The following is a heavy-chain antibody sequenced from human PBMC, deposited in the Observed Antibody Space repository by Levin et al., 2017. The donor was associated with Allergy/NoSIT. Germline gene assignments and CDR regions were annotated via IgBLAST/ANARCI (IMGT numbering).Heavy chain of an antibody. V-gene: IGHV3-11*03. D-gene: IGHD6-19*01. CDR3: ARFIAEARNYYNGMDV. J-gene: IGHJ6*02. CDR1: GFTFSDFY. Sequence: GESLKISCEASGFTFSDFYMSWVRQAPGKGLQWVAYISTGSTYIKYADSVQGRFTISRDTARNSVYLQMNSLRADDTALYYCARFIAEARNYYNGMDVWGQGTTVTVSS. CDR2: ISTGSTYI.